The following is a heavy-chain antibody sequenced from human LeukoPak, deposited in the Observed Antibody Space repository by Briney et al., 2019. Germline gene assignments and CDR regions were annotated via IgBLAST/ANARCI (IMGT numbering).Heavy chain of an antibody. V-gene: IGHV3-48*03. J-gene: IGHJ4*02. D-gene: IGHD2-15*01. CDR2: ISSSGSTI. Sequence: PGGSLRLSCAASGFTFSSYEMNWVRQAPGKGLEWVSYISSSGSTIYYADSVKGRFTISRDNAKNSLYLQMNSLRAEDTAVYYCARCSGGSCHYFDYWGQGTLVTVSS. CDR3: ARCSGGSCHYFDY. CDR1: GFTFSSYE.